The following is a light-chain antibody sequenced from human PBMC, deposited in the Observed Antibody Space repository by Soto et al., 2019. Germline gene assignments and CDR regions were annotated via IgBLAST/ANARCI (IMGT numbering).Light chain of an antibody. Sequence: DIQMTQSPSSLSASVGDRVTITCRASQSISSYLNWYQQKPGKAPKLLIYAASSLQSGVPSRFSGSGSGTDFTLTISSLHPEDFATYYCQQSYSILLTFGGGTKVEIK. V-gene: IGKV1-39*01. J-gene: IGKJ4*01. CDR3: QQSYSILLT. CDR2: AAS. CDR1: QSISSY.